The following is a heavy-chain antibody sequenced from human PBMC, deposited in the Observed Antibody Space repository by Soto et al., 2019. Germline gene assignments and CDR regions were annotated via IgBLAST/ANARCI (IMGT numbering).Heavy chain of an antibody. CDR1: GFTFSSYA. D-gene: IGHD3-10*01. CDR2: ISYDGSNK. V-gene: IGHV3-30-3*01. J-gene: IGHJ3*02. CDR3: ARALLEGAFEI. Sequence: QVQQVESGGGVVQPGRSLRLSCAASGFTFSSYAMHWVRQAPGKGLEWVAVISYDGSNKYYADSVKGRFTISRDNSKNTLYLQMNSLRAEDTAVYYCARALLEGAFEIWGQGTMVTVSS.